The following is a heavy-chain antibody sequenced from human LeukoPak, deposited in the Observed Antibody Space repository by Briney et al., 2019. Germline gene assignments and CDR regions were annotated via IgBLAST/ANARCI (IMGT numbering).Heavy chain of an antibody. V-gene: IGHV4-59*01. CDR2: IYYSGST. D-gene: IGHD6-13*01. CDR3: ARGIAAAEPFYYYYGMDV. Sequence: PSETLSLTCTVSGGSISSYYWSWIRQPPGKGLEWIGYIYYSGSTNYNPSLKSRVTISVDTSKNQFSLKLSSVTAADTAVYYCARGIAAAEPFYYYYGMDVWGQGTTVTVSS. J-gene: IGHJ6*02. CDR1: GGSISSYY.